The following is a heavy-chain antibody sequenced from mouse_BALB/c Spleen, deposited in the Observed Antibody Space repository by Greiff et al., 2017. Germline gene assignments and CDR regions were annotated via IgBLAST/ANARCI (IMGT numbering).Heavy chain of an antibody. J-gene: IGHJ4*01. V-gene: IGHV5-9-4*01. CDR2: ISSGGSYT. CDR1: GFTFSSYA. D-gene: IGHD2-4*01. CDR3: ARGMITTWGDY. Sequence: EVKLVESGGGLVKPGGSLKLSCAASGFTFSSYAMSWVRQSPEKRLEWVAEISSGGSYTYYPDTVTGRFTISRDNAKNTLYLEMSSLRSEDTAMYYCARGMITTWGDYWGQGTSVTVSS.